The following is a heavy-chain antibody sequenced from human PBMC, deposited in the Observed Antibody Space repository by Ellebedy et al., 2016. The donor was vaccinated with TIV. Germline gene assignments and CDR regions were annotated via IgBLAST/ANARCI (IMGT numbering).Heavy chain of an antibody. CDR1: GFTLSSYS. Sequence: GESLKISCGASGFTLSSYSMNWVRQAPGKGLEWVSYISRSGNTIYYADSVKGRFTISRDSSKNTLYLQMSSLRPEDTAMYYCVKDRGDIIRDFDYWGQGTLVTVSS. CDR2: ISRSGNTI. J-gene: IGHJ4*02. CDR3: VKDRGDIIRDFDY. D-gene: IGHD2-21*02. V-gene: IGHV3-48*01.